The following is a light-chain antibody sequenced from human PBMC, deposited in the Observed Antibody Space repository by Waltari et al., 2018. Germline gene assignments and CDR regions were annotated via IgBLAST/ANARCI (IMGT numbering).Light chain of an antibody. CDR3: TSKTGTITYV. J-gene: IGLJ1*01. V-gene: IGLV2-14*01. Sequence: QSALTQPASVSGSPGQSITISCTGTNNDVGGYNYVSWYQQYAGKAPKHMVYEVMNRPSWVSNRFAGSKSGNTASLTISGLQAEDEADYYCTSKTGTITYVFGTGTKVTVL. CDR1: NNDVGGYNY. CDR2: EVM.